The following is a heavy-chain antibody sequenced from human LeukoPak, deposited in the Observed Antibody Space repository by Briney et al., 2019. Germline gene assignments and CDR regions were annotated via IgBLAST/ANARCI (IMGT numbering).Heavy chain of an antibody. CDR3: ARDLEYYDFWSGYQNWFDP. CDR1: GGSISSYY. J-gene: IGHJ5*02. Sequence: SETLSLTCTVSGGSISSYYWSWIRQPPGKGLEWIGYIYYSGSTNYNPSLKSRVTISVDTSKNQFSLKLSSVTAADTAVYYCARDLEYYDFWSGYQNWFDPWGQGTLVTVPS. V-gene: IGHV4-59*01. D-gene: IGHD3-3*01. CDR2: IYYSGST.